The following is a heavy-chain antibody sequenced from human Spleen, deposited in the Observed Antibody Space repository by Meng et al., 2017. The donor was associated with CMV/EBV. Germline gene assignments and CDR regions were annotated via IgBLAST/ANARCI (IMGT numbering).Heavy chain of an antibody. D-gene: IGHD2-2*01. CDR3: TTEQYCSSTSCSDY. CDR1: GFTFSKAW. CDR2: IKSETDGGTT. V-gene: IGHV3-15*05. J-gene: IGHJ4*02. Sequence: GFTFSKAWMSWVRQAPGKGLDWVGRIKSETDGGTTDYAAPVKGRFTISRDDSKNRLYLQMNSLKTEDTAVYYCTTEQYCSSTSCSDYWGQGTLVTVSS.